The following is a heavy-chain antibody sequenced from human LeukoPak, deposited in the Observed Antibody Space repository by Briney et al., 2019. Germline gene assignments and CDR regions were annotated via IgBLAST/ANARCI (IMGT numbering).Heavy chain of an antibody. Sequence: GGSLRLSCSASGFTFSTYGMQWVRQTPGKGLEWVAVIVSDGGRAHYGDSVRGRFTISRDNSKNTLYLQMNSLRAEDTAVYYCAKFLAVATLDYWGQGTLVTVSS. CDR1: GFTFSTYG. CDR2: IVSDGGRA. CDR3: AKFLAVATLDY. V-gene: IGHV3-33*06. J-gene: IGHJ4*02. D-gene: IGHD4-23*01.